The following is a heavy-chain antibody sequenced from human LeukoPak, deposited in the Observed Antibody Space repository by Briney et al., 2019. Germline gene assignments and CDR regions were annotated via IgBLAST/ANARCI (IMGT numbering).Heavy chain of an antibody. CDR3: ARDYRFAFDN. CDR1: GFTFSGYW. J-gene: IGHJ4*02. Sequence: GGSLTLSCAASGFTFSGYWMSWLRQAPGKGLEWVANIKQDGSEKYYVDSVKGRFTISRDNAKNSLYLQMNSLRAEDTAVYYCARDYRFAFDNWGQGTLVTVSS. V-gene: IGHV3-7*01. CDR2: IKQDGSEK.